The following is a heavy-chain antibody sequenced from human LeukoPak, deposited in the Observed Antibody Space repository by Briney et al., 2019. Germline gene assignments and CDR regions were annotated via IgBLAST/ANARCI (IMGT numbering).Heavy chain of an antibody. Sequence: SETLSLTCTVSGGSISSSSYYWGWIRQPPGKGLEWIGSIYYSGSTYYNPSLKSRVTISVDTSKNQFSLKLSSVTAADTAVYYCARDVPRPVGVVVIPGSGYWGQGTLVTVSS. CDR2: IYYSGST. J-gene: IGHJ4*02. D-gene: IGHD3-22*01. CDR3: ARDVPRPVGVVVIPGSGY. V-gene: IGHV4-39*07. CDR1: GGSISSSSYY.